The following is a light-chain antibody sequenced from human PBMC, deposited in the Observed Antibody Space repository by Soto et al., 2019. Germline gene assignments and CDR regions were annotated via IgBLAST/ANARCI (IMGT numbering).Light chain of an antibody. J-gene: IGLJ1*01. CDR3: SSFTSSTTYV. V-gene: IGLV2-14*01. Sequence: QLVLTQSASVSGSPGQSITISCTGTSSDVGSYNHVSWYQQHPGEVPKLIIFNVNDRPSGVSNRFSGSKSGNTASLTISGLQAEDEADYYCSSFTSSTTYVFGTGTKLTVL. CDR2: NVN. CDR1: SSDVGSYNH.